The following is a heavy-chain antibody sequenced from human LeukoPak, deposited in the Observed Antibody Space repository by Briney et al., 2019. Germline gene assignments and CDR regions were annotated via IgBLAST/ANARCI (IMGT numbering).Heavy chain of an antibody. Sequence: PGGSLRLSCAASGFTFSSYAMSWVRQAPGKGLEWVSAISGSGGSTYYADSVKGRFTISRDNSKNTLYLQMNSLRAEDTAVYYCAKGGFTIFGVAHAFDIWGQGTMVTVSS. CDR2: ISGSGGST. CDR3: AKGGFTIFGVAHAFDI. CDR1: GFTFSSYA. V-gene: IGHV3-23*01. J-gene: IGHJ3*02. D-gene: IGHD3-3*01.